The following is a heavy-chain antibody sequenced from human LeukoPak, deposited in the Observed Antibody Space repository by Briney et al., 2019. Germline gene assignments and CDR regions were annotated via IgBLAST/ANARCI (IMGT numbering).Heavy chain of an antibody. D-gene: IGHD1-1*01. J-gene: IGHJ4*02. Sequence: ASVKVSCKASGYTFYSYGIAWMRQAPGQGPEWMGWISVYNGNTKYAQKLQGRVTMTTDTSTSTAYMELRSLRSDDTAVYYCARAAETPTGTTTPWGQGTLVTVSS. CDR1: GYTFYSYG. CDR2: ISVYNGNT. V-gene: IGHV1-18*01. CDR3: ARAAETPTGTTTP.